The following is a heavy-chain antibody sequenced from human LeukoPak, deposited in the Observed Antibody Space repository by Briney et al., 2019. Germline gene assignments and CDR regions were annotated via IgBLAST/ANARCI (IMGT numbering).Heavy chain of an antibody. CDR3: AKGSDGYNSWYFDY. D-gene: IGHD5-24*01. CDR2: ISGNGGTT. CDR1: GVTPSECA. V-gene: IGHV3-23*01. J-gene: IGHJ4*02. Sequence: GGPRLSSAASGVTPSECAMSGASEGPGRWVERRSNISGNGGTTRYGDPVKGRFTISRDNSKNTHFLQMNSLRAEDTAVYYCAKGSDGYNSWYFDYWGQGILVTVSS.